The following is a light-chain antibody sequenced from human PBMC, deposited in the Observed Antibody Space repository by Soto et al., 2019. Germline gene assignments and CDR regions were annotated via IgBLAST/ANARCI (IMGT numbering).Light chain of an antibody. Sequence: QSVLTQPHSASASLGASVTLTCTLSSGYSNYKVDWYQQRPGKGPRFVMRVGTGGIVGSKGDGIPDRFSVLGSGLNRYLTIKNIQEEDESDYQGGADHGRGMVLGGGTKVTVL. CDR3: GADHGRGMV. J-gene: IGLJ2*01. CDR2: VGTGGIVG. CDR1: SGYSNYK. V-gene: IGLV9-49*01.